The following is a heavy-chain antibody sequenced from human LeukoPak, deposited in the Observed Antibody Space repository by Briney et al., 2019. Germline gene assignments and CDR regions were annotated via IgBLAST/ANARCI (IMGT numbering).Heavy chain of an antibody. J-gene: IGHJ4*02. D-gene: IGHD3-10*01. CDR2: VSYDGSNK. V-gene: IGHV3-30*18. CDR3: AKEGYYGSGSFPDY. Sequence: GGSLRLSCAASGFTFSNYGMHWVRQAPAKGLEWVGAVSYDGSNKYYPDSVKGRFTISRDNSKNTLYLQMNRLRAEDTAVYYCAKEGYYGSGSFPDYWGQGTLVTVSS. CDR1: GFTFSNYG.